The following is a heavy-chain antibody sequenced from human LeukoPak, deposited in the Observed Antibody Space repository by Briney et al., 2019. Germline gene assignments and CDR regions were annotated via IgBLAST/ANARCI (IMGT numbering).Heavy chain of an antibody. Sequence: SETLSLTCAVYGGSFSGTYYWSWIRQPPGKGLEWIGYIYYIGTTDSNPSLKSRVTISLDTSKNQFSLNLSSVTAADTAVYYCARRWVYDRRAFDAWGQGTMVTVSS. CDR2: IYYIGTT. V-gene: IGHV4-59*08. CDR3: ARRWVYDRRAFDA. D-gene: IGHD3-22*01. CDR1: GGSFSGTYY. J-gene: IGHJ3*01.